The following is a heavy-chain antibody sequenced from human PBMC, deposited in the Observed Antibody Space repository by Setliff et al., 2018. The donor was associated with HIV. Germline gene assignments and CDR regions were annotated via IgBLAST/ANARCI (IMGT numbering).Heavy chain of an antibody. CDR3: ARHGRAATDNWYFDL. J-gene: IGHJ2*01. CDR2: IIPIFGIA. CDR1: RGTFSSYG. D-gene: IGHD6-25*01. V-gene: IGHV1-69*13. Sequence: ASVKVSCKASRGTFSSYGISWVRQAPGQGLEWMGGIIPIFGIANYARKFQGRVTISADESTSTAYMELSSLRSEDTAMYYCARHGRAATDNWYFDLWGRGTLVTVSS.